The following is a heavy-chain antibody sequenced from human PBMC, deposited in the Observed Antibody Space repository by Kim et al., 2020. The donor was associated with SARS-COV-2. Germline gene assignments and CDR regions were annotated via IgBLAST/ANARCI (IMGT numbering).Heavy chain of an antibody. J-gene: IGHJ3*02. CDR3: ARDYGPLGGFDI. V-gene: IGHV4-31*02. D-gene: IGHD3-10*01. Sequence: YNPSLKIRVTISVDTSKNQFSLKLSSVTAADTAVYYCARDYGPLGGFDIWGQGTMVTVSS.